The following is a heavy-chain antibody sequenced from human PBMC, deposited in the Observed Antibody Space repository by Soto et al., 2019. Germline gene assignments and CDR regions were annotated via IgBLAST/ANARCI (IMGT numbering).Heavy chain of an antibody. CDR3: AKGDYDMGLYYFGMDV. Sequence: GGSLRLSCAASGFTFDDYAMHWVRQAPGKGLEWVSLISWDGGSTYYADSVKGRFTISRDNSKNSLYLQMNSLRAEDTALYYCAKGDYDMGLYYFGMDVWGQGTTVTVSS. J-gene: IGHJ6*02. CDR1: GFTFDDYA. CDR2: ISWDGGST. D-gene: IGHD3-9*01. V-gene: IGHV3-43D*03.